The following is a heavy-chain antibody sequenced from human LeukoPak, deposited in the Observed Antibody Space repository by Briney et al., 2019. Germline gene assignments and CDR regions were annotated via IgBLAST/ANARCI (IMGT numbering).Heavy chain of an antibody. D-gene: IGHD5-24*01. CDR2: IYYSGST. J-gene: IGHJ4*02. CDR1: GDSISSYY. V-gene: IGHV4-59*08. Sequence: SSETLSLTCTVSGDSISSYYWSWIRQPPGKGLEWIGYIYYSGSTNYSPSLRSRVTISVDMSKNQFSLKLSSVTAADTAVYYCARSGRQLLYYFDYWGQGTLVTVSS. CDR3: ARSGRQLLYYFDY.